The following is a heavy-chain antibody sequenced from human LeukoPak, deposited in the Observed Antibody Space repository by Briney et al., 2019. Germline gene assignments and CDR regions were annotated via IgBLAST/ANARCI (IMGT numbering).Heavy chain of an antibody. Sequence: EPSETLSLTCTVSGGSISSYYWSWIRQPPGKGLEWIGYIYTSGSTNYDPSLKSRVTISVDTSKNQFSLKLSSVTAADTAVYYCHLGGGSYYGGWVDYWGQGTLVTVSS. J-gene: IGHJ4*02. CDR2: IYTSGST. CDR1: GGSISSYY. V-gene: IGHV4-4*09. CDR3: HLGGGSYYGGWVDY. D-gene: IGHD1-26*01.